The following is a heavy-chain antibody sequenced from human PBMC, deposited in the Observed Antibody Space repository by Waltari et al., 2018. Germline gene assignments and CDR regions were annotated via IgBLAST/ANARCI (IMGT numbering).Heavy chain of an antibody. CDR2: ISGSGGST. V-gene: IGHV3-23*01. Sequence: EVQLLESGGGLVQPGGSLRLSCAASGFTFSSYAMSWVRQAPGKGLEWVSAISGSGGSTYYADSVKGRFTISRDKSKNTLYLQMNSLRAEDTAVYYCAKDTYPRGDGDPTHYWGQGTLVTVSS. CDR3: AKDTYPRGDGDPTHY. D-gene: IGHD4-17*01. J-gene: IGHJ4*02. CDR1: GFTFSSYA.